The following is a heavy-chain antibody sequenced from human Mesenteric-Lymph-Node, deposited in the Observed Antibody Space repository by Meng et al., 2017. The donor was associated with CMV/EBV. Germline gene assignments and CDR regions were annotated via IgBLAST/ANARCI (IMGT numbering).Heavy chain of an antibody. V-gene: IGHV2-5*01. D-gene: IGHD3-10*01. CDR1: GFSLSTSGVG. CDR3: ALHGFGESSFDY. Sequence: SFPGFSLSTSGVGVASIRQPPGEALEWLALIYWHVDNRYSPSLKSRLTITKDTSKNQVVLTMTNMDPVDTATYYCALHGFGESSFDYWGQGTLVTVSS. J-gene: IGHJ4*02. CDR2: IYWHVDN.